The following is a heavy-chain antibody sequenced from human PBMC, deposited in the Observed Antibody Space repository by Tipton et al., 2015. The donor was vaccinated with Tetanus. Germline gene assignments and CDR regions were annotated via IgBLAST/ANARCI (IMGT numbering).Heavy chain of an antibody. J-gene: IGHJ5*02. CDR2: IYYTGST. CDR3: SRSAVNWFDP. CDR1: GGSISSGTFY. V-gene: IGHV4-39*01. Sequence: TLSLTCTVSGGSISSGTFYWDWLRQPPGKPLEWIGNIYYTGSTLQNPSLKSRVTMSLDRSKNQFYLEGRSVTAADTAVYYCSRSAVNWFDPWGQGTLVTVSS.